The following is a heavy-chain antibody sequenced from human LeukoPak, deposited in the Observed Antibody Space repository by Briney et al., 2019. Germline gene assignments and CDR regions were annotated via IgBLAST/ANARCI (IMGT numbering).Heavy chain of an antibody. Sequence: ASVKVSCRASGYTFTSYDSNWVRQATGQGLEWMGWMNPNSGNTGYSQKFQGSVTMTRNTSTTTGYMELRSLRSEDTAVYYCARIGVEYYYYYMDVWSKGTTVTVSS. CDR2: MNPNSGNT. CDR3: ARIGVEYYYYYMDV. J-gene: IGHJ6*03. V-gene: IGHV1-8*01. CDR1: GYTFTSYD. D-gene: IGHD2-21*01.